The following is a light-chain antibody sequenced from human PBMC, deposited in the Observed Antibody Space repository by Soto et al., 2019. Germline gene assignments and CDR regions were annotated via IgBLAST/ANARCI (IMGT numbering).Light chain of an antibody. J-gene: IGLJ2*01. Sequence: QSVLTQPPSASGSPGQSVTISCTGTSSDVGAYNYVSWYQQHPGKAPKLMIYEVSKRPSGVPDRFSGSKSGNTASLTVSGLQAEDEADYYCSSYAGSTTFVFGGGTKLPVL. V-gene: IGLV2-8*01. CDR2: EVS. CDR1: SSDVGAYNY. CDR3: SSYAGSTTFV.